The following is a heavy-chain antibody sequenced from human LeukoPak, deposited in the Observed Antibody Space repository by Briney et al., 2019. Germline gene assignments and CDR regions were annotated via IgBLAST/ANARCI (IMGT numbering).Heavy chain of an antibody. Sequence: GGSLRLSCAASGFIVSSYETGWVRQAPGKGLEWLSYINSGGTVYYADSVKGQFTFSRDNAKNSLYLHMNSLRAEDTALYYCARFSSTWYVAFDMWGQGTMVTVSS. CDR1: GFIVSSYE. CDR2: INSGGTV. J-gene: IGHJ3*02. D-gene: IGHD6-13*01. V-gene: IGHV3-48*03. CDR3: ARFSSTWYVAFDM.